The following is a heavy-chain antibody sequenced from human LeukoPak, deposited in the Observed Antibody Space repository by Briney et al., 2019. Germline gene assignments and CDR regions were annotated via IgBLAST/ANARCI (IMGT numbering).Heavy chain of an antibody. CDR1: GYSFTAFY. D-gene: IGHD3-10*01. V-gene: IGHV1-2*02. CDR3: ARDGEYGTGSYYRGSFDY. J-gene: IGHJ4*02. CDR2: IHPRSGDT. Sequence: GASVKVSCKASGYSFTAFYIHWVRQAPGQGLEWMGGIHPRSGDTRYAQKFQGRVTMARDTSISTVYMDLSSLGSDDTAVYYCARDGEYGTGSYYRGSFDYWGQGILVTVSS.